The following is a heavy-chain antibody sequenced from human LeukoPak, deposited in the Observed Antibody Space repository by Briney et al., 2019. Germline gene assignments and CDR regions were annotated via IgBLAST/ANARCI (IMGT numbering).Heavy chain of an antibody. Sequence: GGSLRLSCAASGFTFSSYVMSWVRQAPGKGLEWVSRINSDGSSTSYADSVKGRFTISRDNAKNTLYLQMNSLRAEDTAVYYCARAGFWSGYYTGYYHYYYGMDVWGQGTTVTVSS. CDR1: GFTFSSYV. J-gene: IGHJ6*02. D-gene: IGHD3-3*01. CDR3: ARAGFWSGYYTGYYHYYYGMDV. CDR2: INSDGSST. V-gene: IGHV3-74*01.